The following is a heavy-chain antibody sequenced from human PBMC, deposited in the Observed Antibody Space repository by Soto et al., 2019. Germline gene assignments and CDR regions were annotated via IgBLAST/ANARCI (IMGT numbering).Heavy chain of an antibody. CDR2: IKQDGSEK. Sequence: GGSLRLSCAASGFTFSSYWMSWVRQAPGKGLEWVANIKQDGSEKYYVDSVKGRFTISRDNAKNSLYLQMNSLRAEDTAVYYCARDQEDCGGDCTRQPQEEYYYYYYYMDVWGKGTTVTVSS. CDR3: ARDQEDCGGDCTRQPQEEYYYYYYYMDV. V-gene: IGHV3-7*01. CDR1: GFTFSSYW. D-gene: IGHD2-21*01. J-gene: IGHJ6*03.